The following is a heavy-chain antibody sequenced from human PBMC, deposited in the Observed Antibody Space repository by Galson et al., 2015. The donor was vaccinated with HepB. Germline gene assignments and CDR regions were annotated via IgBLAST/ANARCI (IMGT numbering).Heavy chain of an antibody. J-gene: IGHJ4*02. V-gene: IGHV3-21*01. CDR3: ARGAGSCSDTSCYDIYFDY. CDR2: ISSSGRYI. Sequence: SLRLSCAASGFTFGNFRMNWVRQAPGKGLEWVSSISSSGRYIYYADSVKGRFTISRDNAKNSLSLQMNSLRAEDTADYYCARGAGSCSDTSCYDIYFDYWGQGALVTVSS. CDR1: GFTFGNFR. D-gene: IGHD2-2*01.